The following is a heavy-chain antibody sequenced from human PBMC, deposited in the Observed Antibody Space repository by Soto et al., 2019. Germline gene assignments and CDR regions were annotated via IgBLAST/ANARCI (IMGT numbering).Heavy chain of an antibody. Sequence: GGSLRLFCAASGFTFDDYAMHWVRQAPGKGLEWVSGISWNSGSIGYADSVKGRFTISRDNAKNSLYLQMNSLRAEDTALYYCAKGLWFGETPDAFDIWGQGKRVTVSS. CDR3: AKGLWFGETPDAFDI. CDR2: ISWNSGSI. V-gene: IGHV3-9*01. J-gene: IGHJ3*02. CDR1: GFTFDDYA. D-gene: IGHD3-10*01.